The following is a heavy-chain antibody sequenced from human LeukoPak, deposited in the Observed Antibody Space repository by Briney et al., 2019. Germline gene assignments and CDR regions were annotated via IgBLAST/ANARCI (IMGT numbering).Heavy chain of an antibody. Sequence: GASVKVSCKASGYTFTGYYMHWVRQAPGQGLEWMGWINPNSGGTNYAQKFQGRVTMTRDTSISTAYMELSRLRSDDTAVYYCARGQSSRYSSGWYPLGYYYYYYMDVWGKGTTVTVSS. D-gene: IGHD6-19*01. CDR3: ARGQSSRYSSGWYPLGYYYYYYMDV. J-gene: IGHJ6*03. CDR1: GYTFTGYY. CDR2: INPNSGGT. V-gene: IGHV1-2*02.